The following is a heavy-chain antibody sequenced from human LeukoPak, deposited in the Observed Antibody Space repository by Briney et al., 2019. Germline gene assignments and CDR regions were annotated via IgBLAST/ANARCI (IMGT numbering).Heavy chain of an antibody. Sequence: GGSLRLSCTGSRFSFTNYAMHWVRQAPGEGLEWVAVISYDESKIYYADSVKGRFTISRDLSTNTLYLQMNSLTTEDTAMYFCARRPVAAEYFQHWGQGTLVTVSS. CDR3: ARRPVAAEYFQH. CDR1: RFSFTNYA. V-gene: IGHV3-30*03. J-gene: IGHJ1*01. CDR2: ISYDESKI. D-gene: IGHD6-25*01.